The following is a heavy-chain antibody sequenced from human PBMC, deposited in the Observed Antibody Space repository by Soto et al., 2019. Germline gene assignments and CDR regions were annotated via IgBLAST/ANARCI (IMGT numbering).Heavy chain of an antibody. D-gene: IGHD2-15*01. Sequence: PSETLSLTCTVSGGPISSSSYHWGWIRQSPGKGLEWIGSVYYVGSTYYNPSLKSRVSVSVDTSKKQFSLKLSSVTAADTAVYYCATYLYCSGGSCYPEDNWFDPWGQGTLVTVSS. CDR3: ATYLYCSGGSCYPEDNWFDP. CDR1: GGPISSSSYH. V-gene: IGHV4-39*01. CDR2: VYYVGST. J-gene: IGHJ5*02.